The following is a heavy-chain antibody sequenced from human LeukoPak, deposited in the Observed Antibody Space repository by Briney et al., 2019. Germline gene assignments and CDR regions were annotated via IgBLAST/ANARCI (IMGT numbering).Heavy chain of an antibody. Sequence: GGSLRLSCAASGFTVSSNYMSWVRQAPGKGLEWVSVIYSGGSTYYADSVKGRFTISRHNSKNTLYLQVNSLRAEDTAVYYCAVETELGFDYWGQGTLVTVSS. J-gene: IGHJ4*02. V-gene: IGHV3-53*01. CDR2: IYSGGST. CDR3: AVETELGFDY. CDR1: GFTVSSNY. D-gene: IGHD7-27*01.